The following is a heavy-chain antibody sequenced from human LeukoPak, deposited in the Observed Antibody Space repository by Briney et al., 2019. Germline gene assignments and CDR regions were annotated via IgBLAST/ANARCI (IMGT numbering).Heavy chain of an antibody. Sequence: PGGSLRLSCAASRFTFSSFAMHWVRQAPGKGLEWVAIISFDGSNKNYADSVKGRFTISRDNSKNTLYLQMNSLSSEDTAVYYCARPGFYDSSAYYDFWGQGTLVTVSS. CDR2: ISFDGSNK. D-gene: IGHD3-22*01. V-gene: IGHV3-30*04. J-gene: IGHJ4*02. CDR3: ARPGFYDSSAYYDF. CDR1: RFTFSSFA.